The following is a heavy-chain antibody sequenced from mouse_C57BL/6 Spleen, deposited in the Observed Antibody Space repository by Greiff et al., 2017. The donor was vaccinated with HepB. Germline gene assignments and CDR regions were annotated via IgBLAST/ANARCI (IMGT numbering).Heavy chain of an antibody. CDR1: GYAFTNYL. V-gene: IGHV1-54*01. CDR3: ANNYLAWFAY. Sequence: QVQLQQSGAELVRPGTSVKVSCKASGYAFTNYLIEWVKQRPGQGLEWIGVINPGSGGTNYNEKFKGKATLTADKSSSTAYMQLSSLTSEDSAVYFWANNYLAWFAYWGQGTLVTVSA. CDR2: INPGSGGT. D-gene: IGHD1-1*02. J-gene: IGHJ3*01.